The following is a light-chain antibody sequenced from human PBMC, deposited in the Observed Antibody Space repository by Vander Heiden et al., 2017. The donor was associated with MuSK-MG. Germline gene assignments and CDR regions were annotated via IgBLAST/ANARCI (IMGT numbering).Light chain of an antibody. CDR3: QQYDSSPPWT. Sequence: DIVMTQSPDSLAVSLGERATINCKSSQSVFYSSNNRNYLAWYQQKPGQPPKLLIYWASTREAGVPDRFSGSGYGTDFTLTISSRQAEDVAVYFCQQYDSSPPWTFGQGTKVEIK. V-gene: IGKV4-1*01. CDR1: QSVFYSSNNRNY. J-gene: IGKJ1*01. CDR2: WAS.